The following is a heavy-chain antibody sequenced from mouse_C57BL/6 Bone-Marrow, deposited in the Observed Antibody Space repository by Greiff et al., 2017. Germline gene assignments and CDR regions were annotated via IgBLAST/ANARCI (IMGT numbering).Heavy chain of an antibody. V-gene: IGHV5-6*01. J-gene: IGHJ3*01. CDR3: ARVFAY. CDR2: ISSGGSYT. CDR1: GFTFSSYG. Sequence: EVMLVESGGDLVKPGGSLKLSCAASGFTFSSYGMSWVRQTPDKRLEWVATISSGGSYTYYPDSGKGRFTISRDNAKNTLYLQMSSLKSEDTAMYYCARVFAYWGQGTLVTVSA.